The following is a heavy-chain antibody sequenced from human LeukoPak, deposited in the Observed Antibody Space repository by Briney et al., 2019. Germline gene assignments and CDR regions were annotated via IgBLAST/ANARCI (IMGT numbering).Heavy chain of an antibody. J-gene: IGHJ4*02. CDR3: ARLDFSNYLNDY. V-gene: IGHV4-59*01. CDR2: IYYSGST. D-gene: IGHD4-11*01. Sequence: SETLSLTCSVSGGSISRYYWSWLRQPPGKGLEWIGYIYYSGSTDYNPSLKSRVTISVDTSKNQFFLTLYSVTAADTAVYYCARLDFSNYLNDYWGQGALVTVSS. CDR1: GGSISRYY.